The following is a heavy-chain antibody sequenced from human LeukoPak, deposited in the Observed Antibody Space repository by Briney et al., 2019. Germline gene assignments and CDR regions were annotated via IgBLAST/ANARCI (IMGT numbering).Heavy chain of an antibody. D-gene: IGHD1-26*01. V-gene: IGHV4-59*12. CDR3: ATLTARTWELQGY. Sequence: SETLSLTCTVSGGSISSYYWSWIRQPPGKGLEWIGSIYYSGSTYYNPSLKSRVTISLDTSKSQFSLKLSSVTAADTAVYYCATLTARTWELQGYWGQGTLVTVSS. CDR2: IYYSGST. CDR1: GGSISSYY. J-gene: IGHJ4*02.